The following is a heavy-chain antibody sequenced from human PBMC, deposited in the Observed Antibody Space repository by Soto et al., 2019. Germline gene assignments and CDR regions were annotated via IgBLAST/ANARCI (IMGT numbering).Heavy chain of an antibody. J-gene: IGHJ6*02. CDR3: ARLRIVVVPAAGYYYGMDV. Sequence: TLSLTCAISGDSVSSNSAAWNWIRQSPSRGLEWLGRTYYRSKWYNDYAVSVKSRITINPDTSKNQFSLQLNSVTPEDTAVYYCARLRIVVVPAAGYYYGMDVWGQGTTVTVSS. CDR1: GDSVSSNSAA. V-gene: IGHV6-1*01. D-gene: IGHD2-2*01. CDR2: TYYRSKWYN.